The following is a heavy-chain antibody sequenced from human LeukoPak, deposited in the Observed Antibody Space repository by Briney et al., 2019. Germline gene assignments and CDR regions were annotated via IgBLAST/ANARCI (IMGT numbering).Heavy chain of an antibody. CDR2: INPNSGGA. V-gene: IGHV1-2*02. J-gene: IGHJ4*02. CDR3: ARRYCSSGTCYSAADY. Sequence: ASVKVSCKASGYTFTGYYMHWVRQAPAQGLEWMGWINPNSGGANYAQKFQGRVTMTRDTSISTAYMELSRLRSDDTAVYYCARRYCSSGTCYSAADYWGQGTLVTVSS. D-gene: IGHD2-15*01. CDR1: GYTFTGYY.